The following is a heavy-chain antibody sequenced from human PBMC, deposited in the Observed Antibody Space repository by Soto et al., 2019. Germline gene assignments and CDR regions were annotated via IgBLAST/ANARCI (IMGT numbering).Heavy chain of an antibody. Sequence: EVQLLESGGGLIQPGGSLRLSCAASGFMFSSYAMSWVRQAPGKGLEWVSSISASGGTANLADSVEGRCTISRDNSKSTLYLQMNSLRAEDTAVYYCAKRTYPSDSTGYYYERVSGWIDSWGQGTLVTVSS. V-gene: IGHV3-23*01. D-gene: IGHD3-22*01. CDR1: GFMFSSYA. J-gene: IGHJ5*01. CDR2: ISASGGTA. CDR3: AKRTYPSDSTGYYYERVSGWIDS.